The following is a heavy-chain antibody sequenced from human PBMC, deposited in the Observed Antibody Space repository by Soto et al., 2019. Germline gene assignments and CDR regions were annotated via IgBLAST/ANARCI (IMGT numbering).Heavy chain of an antibody. D-gene: IGHD4-17*01. CDR3: AHPRGYGVFDAYDI. CDR1: GFPFINFA. Sequence: GGSLRLSCAASGFPFINFAMSWVRQAPGKALEWVASLDTSGDITFYASSVKGRFFISRDNSMNALYLQMSSLRIEDTAVYYCAHPRGYGVFDAYDIWGQGTMVTVSS. CDR2: LDTSGDIT. J-gene: IGHJ3*02. V-gene: IGHV3-23*01.